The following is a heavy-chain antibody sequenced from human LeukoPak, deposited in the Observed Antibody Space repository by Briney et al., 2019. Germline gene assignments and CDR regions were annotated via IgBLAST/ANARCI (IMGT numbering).Heavy chain of an antibody. CDR1: GGSISSYY. V-gene: IGHV4-59*12. J-gene: IGHJ5*02. CDR2: IYYSESTNYNPSPSGST. D-gene: IGHD3-10*01. Sequence: PSETLSLTCTVSGGSISSYYWSWIRQPPGKGLEYIGYIYYSESTNYNPSPSGSTNYNPSLKSRVTISVDTSKNQFSLKLSSVTAADTAVYYCARDGSGSYYNNPRFDPWGQGTLVTVSS. CDR3: ARDGSGSYYNNPRFDP.